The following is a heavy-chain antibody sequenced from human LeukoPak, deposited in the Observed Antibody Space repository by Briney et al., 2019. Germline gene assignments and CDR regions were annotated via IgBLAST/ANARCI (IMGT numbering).Heavy chain of an antibody. J-gene: IGHJ5*02. CDR2: IYYSGST. CDR3: ARGGSWFDP. CDR1: GGSISSSSYY. Sequence: RASETLSLTCTVPGGSISSSSYYWGWIRQPPGKGLEWIGSIYYSGSTYYNPSLKSRVTISVDTSKNQFSLKLSSVTAADTAVYYCARGGSWFDPWGQGTLVTVSS. D-gene: IGHD3-16*01. V-gene: IGHV4-39*07.